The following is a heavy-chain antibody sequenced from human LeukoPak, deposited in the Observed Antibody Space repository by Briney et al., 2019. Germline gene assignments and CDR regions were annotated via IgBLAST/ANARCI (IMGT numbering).Heavy chain of an antibody. D-gene: IGHD3-10*01. J-gene: IGHJ5*02. CDR2: IYYSGST. CDR1: GGSISSYY. V-gene: IGHV4-59*01. CDR3: ARHDPYGSGSYYPFWFDP. Sequence: SETLSLTCTGSGGSISSYYWSWIRQPPGKGLEWIWYIYYSGSTNYNPSLKSRVTMSVDTSKNQFSLKLSSVTAADTAVYYCARHDPYGSGSYYPFWFDPWGQGTLVTVSS.